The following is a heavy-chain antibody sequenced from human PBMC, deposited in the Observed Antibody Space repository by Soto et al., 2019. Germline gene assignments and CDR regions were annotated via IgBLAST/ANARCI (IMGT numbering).Heavy chain of an antibody. J-gene: IGHJ6*02. CDR2: IYYSGST. V-gene: IGHV4-31*03. CDR1: GGSISSGGYY. Sequence: KTSETLSLTCTVSGGSISSGGYYWSWIRQHPGKGLEWIGYIYYSGSTYYNPSLKSRVTISVDTSKNQFSLKLSSVTAADTAVYYCARIVATILFDGMDVWGQGTTVTVSS. D-gene: IGHD5-12*01. CDR3: ARIVATILFDGMDV.